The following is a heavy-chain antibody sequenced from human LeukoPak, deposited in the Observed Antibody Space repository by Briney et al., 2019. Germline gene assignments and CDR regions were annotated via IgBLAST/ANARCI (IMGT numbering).Heavy chain of an antibody. D-gene: IGHD5-24*01. CDR2: ISGSGTTI. Sequence: GGSLRLSCAASGFPFSTYEMNWVRQAPGKGLEWISYISGSGTTIFYADSVKGRFAISRDNAKKSLYLQMNGLGAEDTAVYSCVREGRDTFDYWGQGTLVTVSS. V-gene: IGHV3-48*03. J-gene: IGHJ4*02. CDR3: VREGRDTFDY. CDR1: GFPFSTYE.